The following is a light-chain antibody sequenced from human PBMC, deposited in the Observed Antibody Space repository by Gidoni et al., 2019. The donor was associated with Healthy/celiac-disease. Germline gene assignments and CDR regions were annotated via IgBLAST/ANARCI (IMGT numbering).Light chain of an antibody. V-gene: IGKV1-9*01. CDR1: QGISSY. Sequence: DIQLTQYPSFLSASVGDRVTITCRASQGISSYLAWYQQQPGKAPTLLIYAASTLQRGVPSRFSGSGSGTEFTLTISSLQPEDFATYYCQQLNSYPLTFGQGTRLEIK. CDR2: AAS. J-gene: IGKJ5*01. CDR3: QQLNSYPLT.